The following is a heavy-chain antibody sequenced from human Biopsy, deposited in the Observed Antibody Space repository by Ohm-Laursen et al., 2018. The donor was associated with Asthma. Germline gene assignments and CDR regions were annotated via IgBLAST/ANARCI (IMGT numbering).Heavy chain of an antibody. Sequence: GSLRLSCAASGFTFSSYAMSWVRQAPGKGLEWVSAISGSGGSTYYADSVKGRFTISRDKSKNTLYMQMNSLRAEDTAVYYCAERGSYFDYWGQGTLVTVSS. CDR1: GFTFSSYA. CDR2: ISGSGGST. V-gene: IGHV3-23*01. D-gene: IGHD1-26*01. CDR3: AERGSYFDY. J-gene: IGHJ4*02.